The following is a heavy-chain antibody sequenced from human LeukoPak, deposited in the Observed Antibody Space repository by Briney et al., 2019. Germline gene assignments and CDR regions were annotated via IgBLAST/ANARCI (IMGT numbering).Heavy chain of an antibody. CDR2: IDPSDSYT. D-gene: IGHD2-2*01. Sequence: GESLRISCKGSGYGFTSYWISWVRPMPGKGLEWMGRIDPSDSYTNYSPSFQGHVTISADKSISTAYLQWSSLKASDTAMYYCARGGAVERYCSSTSCYWVDAFDIWGQGTMVTVSS. CDR3: ARGGAVERYCSSTSCYWVDAFDI. V-gene: IGHV5-10-1*01. J-gene: IGHJ3*02. CDR1: GYGFTSYW.